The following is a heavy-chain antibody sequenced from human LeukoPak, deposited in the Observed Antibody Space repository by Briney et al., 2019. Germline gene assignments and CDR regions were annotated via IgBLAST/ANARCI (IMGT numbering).Heavy chain of an antibody. V-gene: IGHV4-4*07. Sequence: SETLSLTCTVSGGSISGNYWSWIRQPAGKRLESIGRIYSSGSTNYNPSLKSRVTMSVATSRNQLSLKLSSLTAADTAVYYCARHVGVVVPAAMPLLDYWGQGTLVTVSS. J-gene: IGHJ4*02. CDR3: ARHVGVVVPAAMPLLDY. CDR2: IYSSGST. CDR1: GGSISGNY. D-gene: IGHD2-2*01.